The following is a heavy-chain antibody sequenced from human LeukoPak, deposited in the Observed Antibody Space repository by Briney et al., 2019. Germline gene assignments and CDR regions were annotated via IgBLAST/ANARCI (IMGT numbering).Heavy chain of an antibody. D-gene: IGHD3-10*01. CDR3: AKDRGRFGELLGFDY. CDR1: GFTFDDYA. J-gene: IGHJ4*02. CDR2: ISWNSGSI. Sequence: GRSLRLSCAASGFTFDDYAMHWVRQAPGKGLEWVSGISWNSGSIGYADSVKGRFTISRDNAKNSLYLQMNSLRAEDTALYYCAKDRGRFGELLGFDYWGQGTLVTVSS. V-gene: IGHV3-9*01.